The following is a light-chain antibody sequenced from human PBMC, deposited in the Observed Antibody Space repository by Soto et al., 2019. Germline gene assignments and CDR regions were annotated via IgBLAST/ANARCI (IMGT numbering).Light chain of an antibody. V-gene: IGKV1-5*03. CDR3: QQYNSYSPRLT. CDR2: RAS. J-gene: IGKJ4*01. Sequence: DIQMTQSPSTLSASVGDRVTITCRASQSISNWLAWYQQKPGKAPKLLIYRASSLESWVPSRFSGSGSGTEFTLTISSLQPDDFATYYCQQYNSYSPRLTFGGGTKVETK. CDR1: QSISNW.